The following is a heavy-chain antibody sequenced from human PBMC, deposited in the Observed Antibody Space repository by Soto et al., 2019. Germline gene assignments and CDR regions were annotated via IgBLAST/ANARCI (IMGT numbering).Heavy chain of an antibody. CDR1: GYTFTSYG. CDR3: ARLDYYYGMDV. V-gene: IGHV1-69*13. J-gene: IGHJ6*02. CDR2: IIPIFGTA. Sequence: AASVKVSCKASGYTFTSYGISWVRQAPGQGLEWMGWIIPIFGTANYAQKFQGRVTITADESTSTAYMELSSLRSEDTAVYYCARLDYYYGMDVWGQGTTVTVSS.